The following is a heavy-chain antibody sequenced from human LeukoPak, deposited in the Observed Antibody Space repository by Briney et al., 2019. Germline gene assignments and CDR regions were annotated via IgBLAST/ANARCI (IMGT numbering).Heavy chain of an antibody. Sequence: GGSLRLSCAASGFTVTSNYMSWVRQAPGKGLEWVSVIYSGGSAYYADSVKGRFTLSRDNSKNTLFLQMNNLRAEDTAVYYCARGQRAHVEWSSYMDVWGKGTTVTVSS. V-gene: IGHV3-66*02. CDR2: IYSGGSA. D-gene: IGHD3-3*01. CDR3: ARGQRAHVEWSSYMDV. CDR1: GFTVTSNY. J-gene: IGHJ6*03.